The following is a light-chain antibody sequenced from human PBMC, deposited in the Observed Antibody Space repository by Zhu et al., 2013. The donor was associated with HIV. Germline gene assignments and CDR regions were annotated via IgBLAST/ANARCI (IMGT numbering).Light chain of an antibody. CDR1: QSLVHSDGYTY. CDR3: MQGTHWPYN. Sequence: LMTQSPLSLPVTLGQPASISCTSNQSLVHSDGYTYFNWFQQKSGQSPRRLIYQVSKRDSGVPGKFSGSGSGTAFVLEISSVGAEDIGVYYCMQGTHWPYNFGQGTKLDIK. J-gene: IGKJ2*01. V-gene: IGKV2-30*02. CDR2: QVS.